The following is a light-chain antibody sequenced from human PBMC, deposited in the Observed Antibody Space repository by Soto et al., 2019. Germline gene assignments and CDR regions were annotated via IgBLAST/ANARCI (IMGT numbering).Light chain of an antibody. CDR1: QTISKY. V-gene: IGKV1-39*01. CDR3: QQYYSYPLT. J-gene: IGKJ4*01. Sequence: DIQMTQSPSSLSASVGDRVTITCRASQTISKYLNWYQHKPGKGPKLLIYGASTLQSGVPSRFSGSGSGTDFTLTISSLQPEDVATYYCQQYYSYPLTFGGGTKVEIK. CDR2: GAS.